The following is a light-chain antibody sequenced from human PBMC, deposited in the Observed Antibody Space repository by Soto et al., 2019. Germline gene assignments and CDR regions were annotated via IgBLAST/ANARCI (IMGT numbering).Light chain of an antibody. CDR1: QSTSSW. CDR2: DAS. V-gene: IGKV1-5*01. J-gene: IGKJ1*01. Sequence: DIQMTQSPSTLSASVGDRVTITCRASQSTSSWLAWYQQKPGKAPKLLIYDASSLESGVPSRFSGTGSGTEFTLTIGSLPPDDVTTYYGQQYSSDSTFGQGTKVEIK. CDR3: QQYSSDST.